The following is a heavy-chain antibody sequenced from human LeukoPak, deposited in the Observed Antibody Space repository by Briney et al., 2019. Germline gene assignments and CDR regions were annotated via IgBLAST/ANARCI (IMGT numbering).Heavy chain of an antibody. Sequence: ASVKVSCKASGYTFTAYYMHWVRQAPGQGLEWLGWINPNSGGTNYAQKFQGRVTMTRDTSITTAYMELSRLSSDDTAVYYCASSVSSRWAIIDCWGQGTLVTVSS. D-gene: IGHD6-13*01. CDR2: INPNSGGT. V-gene: IGHV1-2*02. CDR1: GYTFTAYY. CDR3: ASSVSSRWAIIDC. J-gene: IGHJ4*02.